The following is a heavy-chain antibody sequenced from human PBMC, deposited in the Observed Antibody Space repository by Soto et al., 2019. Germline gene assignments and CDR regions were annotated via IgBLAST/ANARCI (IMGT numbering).Heavy chain of an antibody. V-gene: IGHV4-30-4*02. CDR2: IFYSGST. D-gene: IGHD5-12*01. Sequence: PSETLSLTCTVSGGSISSGDFYWTWIRQPPGKGLEWIGHIFYSGSTYYNPSLKSRIAISVDTSRNQFSLKVNSVTAADTAVYYCARDSRVEMATIWSWFDPWGQGTLVTVSS. CDR3: ARDSRVEMATIWSWFDP. CDR1: GGSISSGDFY. J-gene: IGHJ5*02.